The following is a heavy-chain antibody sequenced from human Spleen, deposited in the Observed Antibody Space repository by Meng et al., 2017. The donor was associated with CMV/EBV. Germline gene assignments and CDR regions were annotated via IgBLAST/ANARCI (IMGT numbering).Heavy chain of an antibody. CDR2: IYTSGST. CDR3: ARDRGWLQVLWYFDL. J-gene: IGHJ2*01. Sequence: VQLAESCPGLVKPSATLSLPCPVAGGFISSYYWSWIRQPAGKGLELSGRIYTSGSTNYNPSLKSRVTMSVDPSKNQFSLKLSSGTAADTAVYYCARDRGWLQVLWYFDLWGRGTLVTVSS. D-gene: IGHD5-24*01. V-gene: IGHV4-4*07. CDR1: GGFISSYY.